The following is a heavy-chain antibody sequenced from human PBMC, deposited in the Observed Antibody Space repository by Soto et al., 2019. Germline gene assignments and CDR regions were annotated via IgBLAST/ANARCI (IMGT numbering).Heavy chain of an antibody. D-gene: IGHD2-15*01. CDR1: GGAFTSYA. Sequence: SGKVSCKASGGAFTSYAISWVRQAPGQGLEWMGGIIPIFRTADYAQKFQGRVTITADESTSTAYMELSSLRSEDTAVYYCASVETQRYYYGMDVWGQGTTVTVSS. CDR2: IIPIFRTA. V-gene: IGHV1-69*13. J-gene: IGHJ6*02. CDR3: ASVETQRYYYGMDV.